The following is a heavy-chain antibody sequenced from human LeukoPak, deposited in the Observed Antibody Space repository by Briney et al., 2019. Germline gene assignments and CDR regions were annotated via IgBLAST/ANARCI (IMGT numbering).Heavy chain of an antibody. CDR1: GFTFSSYA. D-gene: IGHD1-26*01. CDR3: AKDLAGSYYSEYYFDY. Sequence: GGSLRLSCAASGFTFSSYAMSWVRQAPGKGLEWVSGISVSGGSTYYADSVKGRFTISRDNSKNTLHLQMNSLRAEDTAVYYCAKDLAGSYYSEYYFDYWGQGTLVTVSS. V-gene: IGHV3-23*01. CDR2: ISVSGGST. J-gene: IGHJ4*02.